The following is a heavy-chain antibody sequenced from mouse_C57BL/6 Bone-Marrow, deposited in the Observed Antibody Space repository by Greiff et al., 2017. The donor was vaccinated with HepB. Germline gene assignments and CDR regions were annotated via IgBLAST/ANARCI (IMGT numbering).Heavy chain of an antibody. CDR1: GYTFTSYW. J-gene: IGHJ4*01. CDR3: ARESWDSSGYYAMDY. Sequence: VQLQQPGAELVMPGASVKLSCKASGYTFTSYWMHWVKQRPGQGLEWIGEIDPSDSYTNYNQKFKGKSTLTVDKSSSTAYMQLSSLTSEDSAVYYCARESWDSSGYYAMDYWGQGTSVTVSS. D-gene: IGHD3-2*02. V-gene: IGHV1-69*01. CDR2: IDPSDSYT.